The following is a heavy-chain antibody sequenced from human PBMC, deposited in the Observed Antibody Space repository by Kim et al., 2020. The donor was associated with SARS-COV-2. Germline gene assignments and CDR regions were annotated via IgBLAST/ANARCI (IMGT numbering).Heavy chain of an antibody. V-gene: IGHV1-18*01. J-gene: IGHJ4*02. CDR1: GYTFTSYG. CDR2: ISAYNGNT. Sequence: ASVKVSCKASGYTFTSYGISWVRQAPGQGLEWMGWISAYNGNTNYAQKLQGRVTMTTDTSTSTAYMELRSLRSDDTAVYYCARDDPVGVLVVPAAIPDGLGLPADYWGQGTLVTVSS. D-gene: IGHD2-2*01. CDR3: ARDDPVGVLVVPAAIPDGLGLPADY.